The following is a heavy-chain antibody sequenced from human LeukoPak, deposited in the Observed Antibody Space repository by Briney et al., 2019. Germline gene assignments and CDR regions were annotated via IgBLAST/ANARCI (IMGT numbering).Heavy chain of an antibody. D-gene: IGHD6-13*01. CDR3: ARDPAGTAAGSGDFDY. CDR2: ISSSSSYI. CDR1: GFTFSSYS. Sequence: PGGSLRLSCAASGFTFSSYSMNWVRQAPGKGLEWVSSISSSSSYIYYADSVKGRFTISRDNAKNSLYLQMNSLRAEDTAVYYCARDPAGTAAGSGDFDYWGQGTLVTVSS. J-gene: IGHJ4*02. V-gene: IGHV3-21*01.